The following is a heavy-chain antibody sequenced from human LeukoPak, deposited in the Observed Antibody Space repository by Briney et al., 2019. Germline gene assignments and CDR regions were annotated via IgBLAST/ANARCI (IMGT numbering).Heavy chain of an antibody. Sequence: GGSLRLSCAASGFTFDDYGMSWVRQAPGKGLEWVSGINWNGGSTGYADSVKGRFTISRDNAKNSLYLQMNSLRAEDTALYYCATDICSSTSCQGAFDIWGQGTMVTVSS. D-gene: IGHD2-2*01. CDR1: GFTFDDYG. CDR2: INWNGGST. CDR3: ATDICSSTSCQGAFDI. V-gene: IGHV3-20*04. J-gene: IGHJ3*02.